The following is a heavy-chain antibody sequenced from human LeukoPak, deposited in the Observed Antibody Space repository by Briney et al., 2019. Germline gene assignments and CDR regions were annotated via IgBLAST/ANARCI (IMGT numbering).Heavy chain of an antibody. CDR2: IYSGGST. J-gene: IGHJ4*02. D-gene: IGHD4-23*01. CDR1: GLTVSNNY. CDR3: AYGGKSDRFDY. Sequence: GGSLRLSCAASGLTVSNNYMSWVRQAPGKGLEWVSVIYSGGSTYYADSVKGRFTISRDNSKNVLYLQMNSLRAEDTAVYYCAYGGKSDRFDYWGQGTLVTVSS. V-gene: IGHV3-53*01.